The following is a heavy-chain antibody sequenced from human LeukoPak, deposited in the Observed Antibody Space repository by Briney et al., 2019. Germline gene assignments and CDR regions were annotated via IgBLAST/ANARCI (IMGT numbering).Heavy chain of an antibody. CDR2: IDYSGTT. J-gene: IGHJ4*02. CDR1: GGSISSAGSY. V-gene: IGHV4-30-4*01. CDR3: ARAGDFDY. Sequence: SETLSLTCTVSGGSISSAGSYWSWIRQPPGKGLEWIGYIDYSGTTYYNPSLKSRVSISGDMSKNQFSLKLTSVTAADTAVYFCARAGDFDYWGQGTLVTVSS.